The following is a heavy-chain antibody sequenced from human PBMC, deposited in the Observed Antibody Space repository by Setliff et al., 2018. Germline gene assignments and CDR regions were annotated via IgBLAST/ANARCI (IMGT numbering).Heavy chain of an antibody. CDR3: ARDPGYPSGVAGGFDT. CDR2: IYTGGST. J-gene: IGHJ3*02. CDR1: GVSVSRHY. Sequence: SETLSLTCIVSGVSVSRHYWSWIRQPPGKTLEWIGYIYTGGSTTYNPSLKSRVTLSLDTSSKHFSLILTSVTAADTAVYYCARDPGYPSGVAGGFDTWGQGTTVTVSS. V-gene: IGHV4-4*08. D-gene: IGHD2-2*03.